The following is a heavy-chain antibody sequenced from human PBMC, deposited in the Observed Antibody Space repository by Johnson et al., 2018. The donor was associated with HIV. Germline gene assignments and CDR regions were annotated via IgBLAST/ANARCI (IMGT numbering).Heavy chain of an antibody. V-gene: IGHV3-11*04. CDR2: ITASGSPI. CDR3: ARAQLLADDAFNN. D-gene: IGHD6-6*01. J-gene: IGHJ3*02. CDR1: GFIFSDSY. Sequence: QVQLVESGGGWVKPGGSLRLSCAASGFIFSDSYMSWIRQAPGKGLEWLSYITASGSPIYYADSVRGRFTISRDNAKNTLYLQLNSLRVEDTAIYYCARAQLLADDAFNNWGQGTMVTVSS.